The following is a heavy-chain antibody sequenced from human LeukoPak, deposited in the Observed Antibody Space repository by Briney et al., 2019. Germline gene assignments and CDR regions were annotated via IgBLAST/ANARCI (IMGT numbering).Heavy chain of an antibody. Sequence: SETLSLTCTVSGGSISSYYWSWIRQPPGKGLEWIGYIYYSGSTNYNPSLKSRVTISVDTSKNQFSLKLSSVTAADTAVYYCVYTSGWTNFYYYGMDVWGHGTTVAVSS. V-gene: IGHV4-59*12. D-gene: IGHD6-19*01. CDR1: GGSISSYY. J-gene: IGHJ6*02. CDR3: VYTSGWTNFYYYGMDV. CDR2: IYYSGST.